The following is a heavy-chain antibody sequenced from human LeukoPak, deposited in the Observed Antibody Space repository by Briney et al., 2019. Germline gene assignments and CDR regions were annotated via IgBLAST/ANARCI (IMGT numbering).Heavy chain of an antibody. V-gene: IGHV3-20*04. CDR1: GFTFDDYG. J-gene: IGHJ4*02. D-gene: IGHD3-3*01. Sequence: GGSLRLSCAASGFTFDDYGMSWVRQAPGKGLEWVSGINWNGGSTGYADSVKGRFTISRDNAKNSLYLQMNSLRAEDTALYYCARGNVRFLEWLPDYWGQGTLVTVSS. CDR3: ARGNVRFLEWLPDY. CDR2: INWNGGST.